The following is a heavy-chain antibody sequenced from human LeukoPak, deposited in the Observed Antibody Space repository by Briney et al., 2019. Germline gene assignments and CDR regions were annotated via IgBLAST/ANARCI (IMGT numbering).Heavy chain of an antibody. D-gene: IGHD5-24*01. CDR1: GASISNYY. CDR2: ISTSGST. Sequence: SETLSLTCTVSGASISNYYWSWIRQPAGKGLEWIGRISTSGSTNYNPSLKSRVTMSVDTSKNQFSLKLSSVTAADTALYYCARGIWEMASIPYWYFDIWGRGTLVTVSS. CDR3: ARGIWEMASIPYWYFDI. J-gene: IGHJ2*01. V-gene: IGHV4-4*07.